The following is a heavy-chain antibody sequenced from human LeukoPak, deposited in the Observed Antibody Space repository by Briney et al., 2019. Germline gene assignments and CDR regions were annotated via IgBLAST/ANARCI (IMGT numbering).Heavy chain of an antibody. Sequence: SETLSLTCAVYGGSFSGYYWSWIRQPPGKGLEWIGGINHSGSTNYNPSLKSRVTISVDTSKNQFSLKLSSVTAADTAVYYCARGGGDGDSPTYYFDYWGQGTLVTVSS. J-gene: IGHJ4*02. CDR2: INHSGST. V-gene: IGHV4-34*01. CDR3: ARGGGDGDSPTYYFDY. D-gene: IGHD4-17*01. CDR1: GGSFSGYY.